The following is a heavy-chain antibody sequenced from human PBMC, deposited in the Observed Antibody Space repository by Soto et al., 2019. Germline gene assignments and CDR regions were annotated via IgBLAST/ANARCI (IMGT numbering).Heavy chain of an antibody. CDR1: GGSFSGYY. V-gene: IGHV4-34*01. Sequence: PSETLSLTCAVFGGSFSGYYWSWIRQPPGKGLEWIGEINHSGSTNYNPSLKSRVTISEDTSKNQFSLRLSSVTAADTAVYYCARGSYDYGSGSYRYYYYMDVWGKGTTVTVSS. J-gene: IGHJ6*03. CDR2: INHSGST. CDR3: ARGSYDYGSGSYRYYYYMDV. D-gene: IGHD3-10*01.